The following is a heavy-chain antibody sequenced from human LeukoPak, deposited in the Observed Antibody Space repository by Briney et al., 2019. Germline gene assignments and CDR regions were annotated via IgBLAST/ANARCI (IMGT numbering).Heavy chain of an antibody. J-gene: IGHJ5*01. CDR2: IESNGLA. D-gene: IGHD3-10*01. V-gene: IGHV3-74*01. CDR1: GFTFSSYW. Sequence: GGSLKLSCAASGFTFSSYWMHWVRQTPGKGLMWVSRIESNGLALYADSVRDRFTISRDNAKNTVYLQMNSLRAGDTAMYYCARAVTYFYGSVTYDWFESWGQGTLVTVSS. CDR3: ARAVTYFYGSVTYDWFES.